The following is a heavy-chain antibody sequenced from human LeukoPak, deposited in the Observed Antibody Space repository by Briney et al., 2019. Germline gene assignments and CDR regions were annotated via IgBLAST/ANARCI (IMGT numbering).Heavy chain of an antibody. J-gene: IGHJ6*03. D-gene: IGHD3-3*01. CDR1: GYTFTSYD. CDR2: MNPNSGNT. V-gene: IGHV1-8*03. CDR3: ARGASGDFWSGYYFGYYYYYMDV. Sequence: GASVKVSCEASGYTFTSYDISWVRQATGQGLEWMGWMNPNSGNTGYAQKFQGRVTITRNTSISTAYMELSSLRSEDTAVYYCARGASGDFWSGYYFGYYYYYMDVWGKGTTVTVSS.